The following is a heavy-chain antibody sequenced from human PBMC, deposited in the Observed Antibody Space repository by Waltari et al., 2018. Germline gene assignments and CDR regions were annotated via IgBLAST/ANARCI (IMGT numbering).Heavy chain of an antibody. D-gene: IGHD3-22*01. V-gene: IGHV3-74*03. J-gene: IGHJ6*03. CDR2: INRDGSGT. CDR1: GFTFSRYW. CDR3: AREPSPDSSGYFYYYMDV. Sequence: EVQLVESGGGLVQPGGSLRLSCAASGFTFSRYWMHWVRQAPGKGLVWVSSINRDGSGTMYADSVKGRFTIARDNAKNTLYRQLNSLRVEDTAVYYCAREPSPDSSGYFYYYMDVWGKGTTVTVSS.